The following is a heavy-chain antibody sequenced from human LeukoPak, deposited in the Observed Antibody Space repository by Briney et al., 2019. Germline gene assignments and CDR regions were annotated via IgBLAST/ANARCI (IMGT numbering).Heavy chain of an antibody. CDR1: GGSFSGYY. V-gene: IGHV4-34*01. Sequence: SETLPLTCAVYGGSFSGYYWSWIRQPPGKGLEWIGEINHSGSTNYNPSLKSRVTISVDTSKNQFSLKLSSVTAADTAVYYCARDNLYSYCSSTSCQYYFDYWGQGTLVTVSS. D-gene: IGHD2-2*01. CDR3: ARDNLYSYCSSTSCQYYFDY. CDR2: INHSGST. J-gene: IGHJ4*02.